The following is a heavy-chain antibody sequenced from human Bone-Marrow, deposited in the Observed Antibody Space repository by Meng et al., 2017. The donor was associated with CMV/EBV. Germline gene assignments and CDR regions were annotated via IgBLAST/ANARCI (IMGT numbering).Heavy chain of an antibody. CDR3: AREGYYYDSSGYYVTYYYYGMDV. CDR2: IIPILGIA. V-gene: IGHV1-69*10. CDR1: GGTFSSYA. Sequence: SVKVSCKASGGTFSSYAISWVRQAPGQGLEWMGGIIPILGIANYAQKFQGRVTITADKSTSTAYMELSSLRSEDTAVYYCAREGYYYDSSGYYVTYYYYGMDVWAQGTTATVSS. J-gene: IGHJ6*02. D-gene: IGHD3-22*01.